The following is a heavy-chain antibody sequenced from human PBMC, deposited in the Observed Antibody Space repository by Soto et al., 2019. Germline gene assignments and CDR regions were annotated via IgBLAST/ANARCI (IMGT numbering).Heavy chain of an antibody. Sequence: QVQLQESGPGLVKPSQTLSLTCTVSGGSISTGDYYWSWIRQPPGQGLEWIGYIYYSGSTHYNPSLKTRVTISVDTSKNQFSLKLSSVTAADTAVYYCARGYYYDSSGYPPGEWGQGTLVTVSS. CDR1: GGSISTGDYY. J-gene: IGHJ4*02. CDR3: ARGYYYDSSGYPPGE. CDR2: IYYSGST. D-gene: IGHD3-22*01. V-gene: IGHV4-30-4*01.